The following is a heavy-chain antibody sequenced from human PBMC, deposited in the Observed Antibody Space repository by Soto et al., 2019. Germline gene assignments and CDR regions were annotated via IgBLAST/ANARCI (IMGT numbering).Heavy chain of an antibody. D-gene: IGHD3-3*01. CDR1: GFIFSNHV. Sequence: QVQLVESGGGVIQPGRSLRLSCAASGFIFSNHVMHWVRQAPGKGLEWVAVIVYDGGNEEYADSVKGRFTISRGNSKNTLYPQKNSLVREDTGVYYCAREYLRTRALDLWGQGTVVTGSS. CDR2: IVYDGGNE. V-gene: IGHV3-30-3*01. CDR3: AREYLRTRALDL. J-gene: IGHJ3*01.